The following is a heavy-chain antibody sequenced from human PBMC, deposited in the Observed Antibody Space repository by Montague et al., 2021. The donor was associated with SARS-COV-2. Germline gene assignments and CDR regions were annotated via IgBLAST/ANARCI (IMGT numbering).Heavy chain of an antibody. CDR2: IYSSGST. CDR1: GGSISNYY. CDR3: ARDYSHCSGGSCVFDY. D-gene: IGHD2-15*01. Sequence: SETLSLTCTVSGGSISNYYWSWIRQPAGKGLEWIGRIYSSGSTNYNPSXXGRTSMSVDTSKNQFSLKLSSVTAADTAIYYCARDYSHCSGGSCVFDYWGQGTLVTVSS. J-gene: IGHJ4*02. V-gene: IGHV4-4*07.